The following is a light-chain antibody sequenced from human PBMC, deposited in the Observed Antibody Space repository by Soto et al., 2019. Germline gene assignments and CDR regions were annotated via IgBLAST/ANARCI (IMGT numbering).Light chain of an antibody. Sequence: DIQMTQSPCSRAASVGGRGTITCRASQGIDTYLAWFQQKPGKAPKTLIYAASSLHSGVPSRFSGSGFGTDFTLTISSLQPEDFATYYCQHYNGYPQTFGQGTRLEIK. J-gene: IGKJ5*01. CDR2: AAS. CDR1: QGIDTY. CDR3: QHYNGYPQT. V-gene: IGKV1-16*01.